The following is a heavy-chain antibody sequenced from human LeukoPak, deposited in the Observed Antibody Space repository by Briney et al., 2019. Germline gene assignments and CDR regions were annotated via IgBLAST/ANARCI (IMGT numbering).Heavy chain of an antibody. CDR2: IYSGGST. CDR3: ARNWFDP. Sequence: GGSLRLSCAASGFTVSSDYMSWVRQAPGKGLEWVSVIYSGGSTYYADSVKGRFTISRDKSKNTVYLQMNSLRFEGTAMYYCARNWFDPWGHGTLGTVSS. CDR1: GFTVSSDY. V-gene: IGHV3-53*05. J-gene: IGHJ5*02.